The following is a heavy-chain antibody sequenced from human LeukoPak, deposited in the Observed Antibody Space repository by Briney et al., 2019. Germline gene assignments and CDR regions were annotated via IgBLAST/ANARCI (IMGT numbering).Heavy chain of an antibody. CDR2: ISYSGTT. J-gene: IGHJ3*02. D-gene: IGHD6-6*01. CDR1: GGPINSGGHY. V-gene: IGHV4-31*03. Sequence: PSQTLSLTCTVSGGPINSGGHYWSWIRQHPGKGLEWIGYISYSGTTYYNPSLKSRVTLSLDTSKNRFSLKLSSVTAADTAVYYCARYPYSSSSANDAFDIWGQGTMVIVSS. CDR3: ARYPYSSSSANDAFDI.